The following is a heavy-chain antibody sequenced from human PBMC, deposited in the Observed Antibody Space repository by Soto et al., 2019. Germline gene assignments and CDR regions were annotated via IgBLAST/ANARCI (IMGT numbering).Heavy chain of an antibody. Sequence: QPGGSLRLSCAASGFTFTNYWMHWVRQAPGKGLVWVSRINSDGSTTNYADSVKGRFTISRDNAENTVYLQMNSLRDEDTAVYYCARGIRNYYGVDVWGQGTTVTVSS. V-gene: IGHV3-74*01. CDR2: INSDGSTT. D-gene: IGHD5-18*01. CDR1: GFTFTNYW. CDR3: ARGIRNYYGVDV. J-gene: IGHJ6*02.